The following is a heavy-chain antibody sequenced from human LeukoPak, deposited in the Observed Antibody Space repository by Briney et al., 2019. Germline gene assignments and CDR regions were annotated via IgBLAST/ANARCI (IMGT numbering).Heavy chain of an antibody. J-gene: IGHJ6*03. Sequence: GGSLRLSCAASGFTFSSYAMSWVRQAPGKGLEWVSAISGSGGSTYYADSVKGRFATSRDNSKKTLYLQMNSLRAEDTAVYCCAKAVKGYYFDYMDVWGKGTTVTVSS. V-gene: IGHV3-23*01. CDR3: AKAVKGYYFDYMDV. CDR1: GFTFSSYA. CDR2: ISGSGGST.